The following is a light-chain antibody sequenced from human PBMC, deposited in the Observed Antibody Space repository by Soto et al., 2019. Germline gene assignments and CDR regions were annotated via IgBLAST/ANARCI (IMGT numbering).Light chain of an antibody. Sequence: DIQMTQSPSYLSASVGDRFRMTCRAIQSINTYLNWYQQKPGKAPKLLIYAASTLQSGVPSRFSGSGSGTDFTLTISSLQPEDVATYYCQKYNSAPRTFGQGTKVDI. V-gene: IGKV1-27*01. CDR1: QSINTY. CDR2: AAS. CDR3: QKYNSAPRT. J-gene: IGKJ1*01.